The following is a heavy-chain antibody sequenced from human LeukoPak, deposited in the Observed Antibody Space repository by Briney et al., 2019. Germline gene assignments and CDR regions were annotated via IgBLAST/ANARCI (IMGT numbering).Heavy chain of an antibody. V-gene: IGHV1-69*13. J-gene: IGHJ3*02. D-gene: IGHD2-15*01. Sequence: ASVKVSCKASGGTFSSYAISWVRQAPGQGLEWMGGIIPILGTANYAQKFQGRVTITADESTSTAYMELSSLRSEDTAVYYCARVDHDAFDIWGQGTMVTVSS. CDR3: ARVDHDAFDI. CDR2: IIPILGTA. CDR1: GGTFSSYA.